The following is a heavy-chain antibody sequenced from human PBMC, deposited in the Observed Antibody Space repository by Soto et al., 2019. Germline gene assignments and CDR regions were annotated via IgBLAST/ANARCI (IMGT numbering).Heavy chain of an antibody. V-gene: IGHV3-30-3*01. CDR2: ISYDGNNK. Sequence: QVQLVESGGGVVQPGRSLRLSCAASGFTYSTYTMHWVREAPGKGREWVAVISYDGNNKFYADSVQGQFTISRDSTKQTLYLQMNRLRPDDTAMYYCARDGVYSPDYTWTYGHYFDSWRQGALDTVSS. CDR1: GFTYSTYT. CDR3: ARDGVYSPDYTWTYGHYFDS. J-gene: IGHJ4*02. D-gene: IGHD3-3*01.